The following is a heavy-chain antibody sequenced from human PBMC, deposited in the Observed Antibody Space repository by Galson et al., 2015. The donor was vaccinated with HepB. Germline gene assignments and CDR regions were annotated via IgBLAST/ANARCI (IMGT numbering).Heavy chain of an antibody. Sequence: QSGAEVKKPGESLKISCKGSGYSFPDYWIGWVRQMPGKGLEWMGVIYLGDSDTRYSPSFQGQVTISADKSISTAFLQWSSLKTSDTAIYYCGRRHGGYEFWLTWGQGTLVDVAS. V-gene: IGHV5-51*01. CDR3: GRRHGGYEFWLT. CDR1: GYSFPDYW. CDR2: IYLGDSDT. D-gene: IGHD3-3*01. J-gene: IGHJ5*02.